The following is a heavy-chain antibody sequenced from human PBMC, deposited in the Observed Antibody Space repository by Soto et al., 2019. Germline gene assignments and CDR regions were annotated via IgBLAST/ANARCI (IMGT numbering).Heavy chain of an antibody. CDR3: AGAPNWPYVDF. V-gene: IGHV4-59*01. J-gene: IGHJ4*02. CDR1: IGSISTYS. Sequence: QVQLQASGPGLVKPSETLSLTCTVSIGSISTYSWSWIRQPPGKGLDWNCYIHYTGSTHYNPSLKTRVAISMDTSKNQFPLNLSAVTAADTAVYSCAGAPNWPYVDFWGLGTLVNVSS. CDR2: IHYTGST. D-gene: IGHD7-27*01.